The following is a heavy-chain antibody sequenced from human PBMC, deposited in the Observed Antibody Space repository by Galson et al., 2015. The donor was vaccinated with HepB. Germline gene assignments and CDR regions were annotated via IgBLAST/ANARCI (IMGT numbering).Heavy chain of an antibody. Sequence: SLRLSCAASGFRISNFAMHWVRQAPGKGLEWVSMISYDGSNQFYIESVRGRFTISRDVSKNTLYLQMNSLRAEDTAVYYCARDPDATNGYYLTFEYWGQGSLVTVSS. V-gene: IGHV3-30-3*01. J-gene: IGHJ4*02. CDR1: GFRISNFA. D-gene: IGHD2-8*01. CDR3: ARDPDATNGYYLTFEY. CDR2: ISYDGSNQ.